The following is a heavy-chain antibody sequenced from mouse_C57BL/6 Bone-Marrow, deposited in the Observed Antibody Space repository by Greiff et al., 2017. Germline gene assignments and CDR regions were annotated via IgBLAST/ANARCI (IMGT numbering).Heavy chain of an antibody. CDR1: GYTFTSYW. D-gene: IGHD3-1*01. CDR3: ARRSAQTMDY. Sequence: QVQLPQPGAELVMPGASVKLSCQASGYTFTSYWMHWVKQRPGQGLEWIGEIDPSDSYTNYNQKFKGKSTLTVDKSSSTAYMQLSSLTSEDSADYDCARRSAQTMDYWGQGTTLTVSS. J-gene: IGHJ2*01. V-gene: IGHV1-69*01. CDR2: IDPSDSYT.